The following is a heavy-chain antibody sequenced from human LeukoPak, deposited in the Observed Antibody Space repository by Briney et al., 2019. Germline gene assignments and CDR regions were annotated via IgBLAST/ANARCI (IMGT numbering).Heavy chain of an antibody. CDR3: AGIQSYYFDY. CDR2: MYYSGST. CDR1: GGSIGNYY. D-gene: IGHD5-24*01. J-gene: IGHJ4*02. Sequence: SETLSLTCTVSGGSIGNYYWSWIRQPPGKGQEWIGYMYYSGSTNYNPSLKSRVTMSLDTSKNQFSLKVTSVTAADTAVYYCAGIQSYYFDYWGQGTLVTVSS. V-gene: IGHV4-59*08.